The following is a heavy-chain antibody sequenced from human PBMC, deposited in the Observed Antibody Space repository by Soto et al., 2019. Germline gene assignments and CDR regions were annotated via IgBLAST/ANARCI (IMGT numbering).Heavy chain of an antibody. CDR3: ARTHLSGSFDY. D-gene: IGHD1-26*01. J-gene: IGHJ4*02. CDR2: ISYDGSNK. V-gene: IGHV3-30-3*01. Sequence: ESGGGVVQPGRSLRLSCAASGFTFSSYAMHWVRQAPGKGLEWVAVISYDGSNKYYADSVKGRFTISRDNSKNTLYLQMNSLRAEDTAVYYCARTHLSGSFDYWGQGTLVTVSS. CDR1: GFTFSSYA.